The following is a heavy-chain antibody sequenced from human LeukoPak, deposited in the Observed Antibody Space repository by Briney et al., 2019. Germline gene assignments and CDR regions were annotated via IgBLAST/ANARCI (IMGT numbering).Heavy chain of an antibody. J-gene: IGHJ5*02. D-gene: IGHD2-15*01. CDR3: ARDCRGGSCYGGLNWFDP. CDR2: IYTSGST. Sequence: SETLSLTCTVSGGSISSYYWSWIRQPAGKGLEWIGRIYTSGSTNYNPSLRSRVTMSVDTSKNQFSLKLSSVTAADTAVYYCARDCRGGSCYGGLNWFDPWGQGTLVTVSS. CDR1: GGSISSYY. V-gene: IGHV4-4*07.